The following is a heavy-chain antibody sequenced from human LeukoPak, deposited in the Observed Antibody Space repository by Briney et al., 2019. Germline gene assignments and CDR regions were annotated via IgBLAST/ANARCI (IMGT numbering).Heavy chain of an antibody. CDR3: ARLGRVYSSNWKFDY. CDR2: INHSGST. CDR1: GGSISSNSYY. J-gene: IGHJ4*02. V-gene: IGHV4-39*07. D-gene: IGHD6-13*01. Sequence: SETLSLTCTVSGGSISSNSYYWGWIRQPPGKGLEWIGEINHSGSTNYNPSLKSRVTISVDTSKNQFSLKLSSVTAADTAVYYCARLGRVYSSNWKFDYWGQGTLVTVSS.